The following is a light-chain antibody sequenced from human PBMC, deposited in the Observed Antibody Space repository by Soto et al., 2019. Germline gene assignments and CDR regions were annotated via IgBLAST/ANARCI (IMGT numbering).Light chain of an antibody. V-gene: IGKV3-11*01. J-gene: IGKJ5*01. CDR3: QQRGDWPPIT. Sequence: EIVLTQSPATLSLSPGERAILSCRASQSVSTFLAWFQQKPGQPPRLLIYNASNRTTGIPARFSGSGSGTDFTLSISSLEPEDFAVYYCQQRGDWPPITFGQGTRWRL. CDR1: QSVSTF. CDR2: NAS.